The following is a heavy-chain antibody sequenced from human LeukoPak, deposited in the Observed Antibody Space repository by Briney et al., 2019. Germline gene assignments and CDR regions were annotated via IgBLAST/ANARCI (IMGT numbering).Heavy chain of an antibody. CDR2: IYYSGSGST. D-gene: IGHD3-22*01. J-gene: IGHJ4*02. CDR1: GGSISSYY. V-gene: IGHV4-59*08. Sequence: KASETLSLTCTVSGGSISSYYWSWIRQPPGKGLEWIGYIYYSGSGSTNYNPSLKSRVTISVDTSKNQFSLKLSSVTAADTAVYYCATPDSSGYYYLYWGQGTLVTVSS. CDR3: ATPDSSGYYYLY.